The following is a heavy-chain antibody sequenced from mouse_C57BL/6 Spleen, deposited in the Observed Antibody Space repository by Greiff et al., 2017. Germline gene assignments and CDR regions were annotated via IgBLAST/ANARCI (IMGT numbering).Heavy chain of an antibody. CDR2: FTMYSDAT. CDR3: ARGRSGFAY. V-gene: IGHV1-49*01. J-gene: IGHJ3*01. Sequence: LQQSGAELVRPGSSVKLSCKDSYFAFMASAMHWVKQRPGHGLEWIGSFTMYSDATEYSENFKGKATLTANASSSAAYMALSSLTSEDSAVLYGARGRSGFAYWGQGTRVTVSA. CDR1: YFAFMASA. D-gene: IGHD6-1*01.